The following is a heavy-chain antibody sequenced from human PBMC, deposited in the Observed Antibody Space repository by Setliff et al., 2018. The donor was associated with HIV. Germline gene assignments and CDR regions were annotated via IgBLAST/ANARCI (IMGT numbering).Heavy chain of an antibody. J-gene: IGHJ4*02. CDR2: IYSDGRT. CDR3: TTDQGVTVAASLVVY. CDR1: GFPVSDNY. Sequence: GGSLRLSCAASGFPVSDNYMSWVRQAPGKGLEWVSFIYSDGRTYYGESVKGRFTISRDNAKRSLFLQMSSLRAEDTAVYYCTTDQGVTVAASLVVYWGQGTLVTVS. V-gene: IGHV3-53*01. D-gene: IGHD6-19*01.